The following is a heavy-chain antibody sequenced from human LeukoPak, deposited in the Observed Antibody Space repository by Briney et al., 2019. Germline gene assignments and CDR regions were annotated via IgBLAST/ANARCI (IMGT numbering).Heavy chain of an antibody. CDR1: GFAFSSYS. CDR2: ISSSSSYI. J-gene: IGHJ4*02. Sequence: GGSLRLSCAASGFAFSSYSMNWVRQAPGKGLEWVSSISSSSSYIYYANSVKGRFTISRDNAKNSLYLQMNSLRAEDTAVYYCARAGTDFAAYYFDYWGQGTLVTVSS. V-gene: IGHV3-21*01. D-gene: IGHD1-14*01. CDR3: ARAGTDFAAYYFDY.